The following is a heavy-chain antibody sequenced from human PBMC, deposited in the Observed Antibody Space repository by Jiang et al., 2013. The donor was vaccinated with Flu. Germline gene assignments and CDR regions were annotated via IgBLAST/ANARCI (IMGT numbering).Heavy chain of an antibody. CDR3: ARLPTGFPNWFDP. Sequence: SGPGLVKPAETLSLTCTVSGASIFSSPFSWAWIRQPPGKGLEWIGTVSYNGATYSNPSLESRVSISVDTSRNQFFLKLISVTAADTALYYCARLPTGFPNWFDPWGQGTLVTVSA. D-gene: IGHD3-9*01. CDR2: VSYNGAT. V-gene: IGHV4-39*01. J-gene: IGHJ5*02. CDR1: GASIFSSPFS.